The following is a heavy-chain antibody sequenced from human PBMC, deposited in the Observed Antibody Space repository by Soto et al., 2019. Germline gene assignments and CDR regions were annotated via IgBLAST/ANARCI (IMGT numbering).Heavy chain of an antibody. CDR1: GYSFTSYW. D-gene: IGHD5-12*01. V-gene: IGHV5-51*03. CDR2: IYPGDSDT. Sequence: EVQLVQSGAVVKKPGESLKISCKGSGYSFTSYWIGWVRQMPGKGLEWMGIIYPGDSDTRYSPSFQGQVTISADKSISTAYLQWSSLKASDTAMYYCARLKRDGYNYSPLYYWGQGTLVTVSS. J-gene: IGHJ4*02. CDR3: ARLKRDGYNYSPLYY.